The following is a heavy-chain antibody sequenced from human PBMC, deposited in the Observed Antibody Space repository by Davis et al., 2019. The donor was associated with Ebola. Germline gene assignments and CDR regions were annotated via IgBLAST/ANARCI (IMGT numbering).Heavy chain of an antibody. Sequence: PSETLSLTCAISGDSVSSGGWNWIRQSPSRGLEWLGRTYYNSKWYSDYAVSVKSRISINPYTSKNQFSLHLKSVTPEDTAVYYCARGWLRTSFDYWGQGTLVTVSS. D-gene: IGHD6-19*01. J-gene: IGHJ4*02. CDR3: ARGWLRTSFDY. V-gene: IGHV6-1*01. CDR1: GDSVSSGG. CDR2: TYYNSKWYS.